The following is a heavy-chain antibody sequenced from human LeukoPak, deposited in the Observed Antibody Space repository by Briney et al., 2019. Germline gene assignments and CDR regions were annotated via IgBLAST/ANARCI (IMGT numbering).Heavy chain of an antibody. CDR3: ARGSSGWYGRANDY. J-gene: IGHJ4*02. Sequence: GGSLRLSCAASGFTFSSYWMSWVRQAPGKGLEWVANIKQDGSEKYYVDSVKGRFTISRDNAKNSLYLQMNSLRAEDTAVYYCARGSSGWYGRANDYWGQGTLVTVSS. D-gene: IGHD6-19*01. CDR1: GFTFSSYW. CDR2: IKQDGSEK. V-gene: IGHV3-7*03.